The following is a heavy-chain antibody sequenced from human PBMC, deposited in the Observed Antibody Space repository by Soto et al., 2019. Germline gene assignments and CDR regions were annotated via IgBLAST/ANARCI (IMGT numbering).Heavy chain of an antibody. CDR2: IYYSGST. J-gene: IGHJ6*03. CDR3: ARAIFGVVPYYYYMDV. V-gene: IGHV4-59*01. D-gene: IGHD3-3*01. Sequence: SETLSLTCTVSGGSISSYYWSWIRQPPGKGLEWIGYIYYSGSTNYNPSLKSRVTISVDTSKNQFSLKLSSVTAADTAVYYCARAIFGVVPYYYYMDVWGKGTTVTVSS. CDR1: GGSISSYY.